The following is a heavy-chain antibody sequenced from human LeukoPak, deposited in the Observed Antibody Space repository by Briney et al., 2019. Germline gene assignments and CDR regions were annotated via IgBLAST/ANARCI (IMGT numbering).Heavy chain of an antibody. J-gene: IGHJ4*02. CDR1: GFTFSNAG. D-gene: IGHD2/OR15-2a*01. CDR3: TTPFG. CDR2: IKSKNDGGTT. Sequence: PGGSLRLSCEATGFTFSNAGMNWVRQAPGKGLGWVGRIKSKNDGGTTDYAAPVKGRFTISRDDSKNTLYLQMNSLKTEDTAVYYCTTPFGWGQGTLVTVSS. V-gene: IGHV3-15*07.